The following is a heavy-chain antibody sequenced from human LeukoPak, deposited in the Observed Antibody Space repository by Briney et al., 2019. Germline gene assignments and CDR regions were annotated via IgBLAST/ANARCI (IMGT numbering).Heavy chain of an antibody. V-gene: IGHV1-18*01. J-gene: IGHJ4*02. Sequence: ASVKVSCKASGYTFTRYGISWVRQAPGQGLEWMGWISAYNGNTKYTQNLQGRVTMTTDTPASTAYMELRSLRSDDTAVYYCARYCSSTSCYARGVIDYWGQGTLVTVSS. CDR2: ISAYNGNT. CDR1: GYTFTRYG. D-gene: IGHD2-2*01. CDR3: ARYCSSTSCYARGVIDY.